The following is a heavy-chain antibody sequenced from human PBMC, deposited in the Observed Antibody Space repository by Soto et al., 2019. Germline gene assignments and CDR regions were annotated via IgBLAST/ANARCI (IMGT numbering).Heavy chain of an antibody. V-gene: IGHV4-30-4*01. CDR3: ARATIVLVPAAMVSHWFDP. J-gene: IGHJ5*02. Sequence: QVQLQESGPGLVKPSQTLSLTCTVSGGSISSGDYYWSWIRQPPGKGLEWIGYNYYSGSTYYNPSLKSRVTISVDTSKNQFSLKLSSVTAADTAVYYCARATIVLVPAAMVSHWFDPWGQGTLVTVSS. CDR1: GGSISSGDYY. CDR2: NYYSGST. D-gene: IGHD2-2*01.